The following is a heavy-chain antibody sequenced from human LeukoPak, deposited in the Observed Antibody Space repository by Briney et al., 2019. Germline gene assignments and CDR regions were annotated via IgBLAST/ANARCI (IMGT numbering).Heavy chain of an antibody. CDR1: GFTFSDYA. CDR2: ISGGGSGT. Sequence: PGGSLRLSCAASGFTFSDYAMSWVRQAPGKGLEWVSGISGGGSGTYYADSVKGHFSISRDNSKNTLYLQMNSLRAEDTAVYFCAKAYGSGNLYYYYGMDVWGQGTTVTVSS. V-gene: IGHV3-23*01. J-gene: IGHJ6*02. D-gene: IGHD3-10*01. CDR3: AKAYGSGNLYYYYGMDV.